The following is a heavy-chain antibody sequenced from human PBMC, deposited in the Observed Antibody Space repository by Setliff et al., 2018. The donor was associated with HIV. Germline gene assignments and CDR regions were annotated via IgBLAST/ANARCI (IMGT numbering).Heavy chain of an antibody. CDR3: VRPLGRSSSQGWFDP. Sequence: GESLKISCKTSGYSFSSYWIGWVRQMPGKGLEWIGIVYPSDSDTRYSPSFQGQVTISADKSISTAYLQWSSLKASDTAMYYCVRPLGRSSSQGWFDPWGQGTPVTVSS. J-gene: IGHJ5*02. D-gene: IGHD6-6*01. CDR2: VYPSDSDT. CDR1: GYSFSSYW. V-gene: IGHV5-51*01.